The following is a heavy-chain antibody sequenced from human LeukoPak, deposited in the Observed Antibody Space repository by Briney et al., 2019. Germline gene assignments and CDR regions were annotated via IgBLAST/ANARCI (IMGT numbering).Heavy chain of an antibody. Sequence: GGSLRLSCAASGFTFSSYAMSWARQAPGKGLEWVSGISSSGSGGNTYYADSVKGRFTISRDNSKNTLYLQMNSLRAEDTAVYYCAKPYNYGSGSYYSAFDYWGQGTLVTVSS. CDR1: GFTFSSYA. V-gene: IGHV3-23*01. CDR3: AKPYNYGSGSYYSAFDY. D-gene: IGHD3-10*01. CDR2: ISSSGSGGNT. J-gene: IGHJ4*02.